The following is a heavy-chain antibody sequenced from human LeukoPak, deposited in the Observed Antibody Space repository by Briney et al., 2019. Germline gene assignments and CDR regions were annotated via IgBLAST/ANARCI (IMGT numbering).Heavy chain of an antibody. CDR3: ARDRLTARYSGSYGTYDY. V-gene: IGHV3-30-3*01. Sequence: GSLRLSCAASGFTFSSYAMHWVRQAPGKGLEWVAVISYDGSNKYYADSVKGRFTISRDNSKNTLYLQMNSLRAGDTAVYYCARDRLTARYSGSYGTYDYWGQGTLVTVSS. J-gene: IGHJ4*02. D-gene: IGHD1-26*01. CDR2: ISYDGSNK. CDR1: GFTFSSYA.